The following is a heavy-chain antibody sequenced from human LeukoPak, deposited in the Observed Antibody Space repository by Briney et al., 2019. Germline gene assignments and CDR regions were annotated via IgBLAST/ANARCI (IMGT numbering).Heavy chain of an antibody. Sequence: PGGSLRLSCAASGFTFSSYAMSGVRQAPGKGLEWVSAISSSGSTYYSDSVKGRFTISRDNSKNTLYLHMKSLRAEDTAVYYCAKGYSGYDYPIDYFDYWGQGTLVTVSS. D-gene: IGHD5-12*01. CDR2: ISSSGST. CDR1: GFTFSSYA. V-gene: IGHV3-23*01. J-gene: IGHJ4*02. CDR3: AKGYSGYDYPIDYFDY.